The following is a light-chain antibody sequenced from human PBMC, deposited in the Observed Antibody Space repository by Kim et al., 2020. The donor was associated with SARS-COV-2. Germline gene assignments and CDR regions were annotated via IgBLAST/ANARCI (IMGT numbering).Light chain of an antibody. CDR3: SSYTSSSTPVV. CDR1: SSDVGGYNY. V-gene: IGLV2-14*03. Sequence: QSSTLSCTGTSSDVGGYNYVSWYQQHPGKAPKLMIYDVSNRPSGVSNRFSGSKSGNTASLTISGLQAEDEADYYCSSYTSSSTPVVFGGGTQLTVL. J-gene: IGLJ2*01. CDR2: DVS.